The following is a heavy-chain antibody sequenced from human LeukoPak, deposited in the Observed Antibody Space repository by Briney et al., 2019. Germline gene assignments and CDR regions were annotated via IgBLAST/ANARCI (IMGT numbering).Heavy chain of an antibody. V-gene: IGHV3-23*01. CDR2: ISGSGGST. J-gene: IGHJ4*02. CDR3: AKERDSRGYFDY. CDR1: GFTFSTYA. D-gene: IGHD3-22*01. Sequence: GGSLRLSCAVSGFTFSTYAMSWVRQAPGKGLEWVSAISGSGGSTYYADSVKGRFTISRDNSKNTLYLQMNSPRAEDTAVYYCAKERDSRGYFDYWGQGTLVTVSS.